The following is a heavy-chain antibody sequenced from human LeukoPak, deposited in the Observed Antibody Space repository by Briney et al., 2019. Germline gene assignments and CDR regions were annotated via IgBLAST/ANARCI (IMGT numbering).Heavy chain of an antibody. CDR2: ISGSGGST. Sequence: GGSLRLSCAASGFTFSSYAMSWVHQAPGKGLEWVSAISGSGGSTYYADSVKGRFTISRDNSKNTLYLQMNSLRAEDTAVYYCAKGRNGFDWLLPLDYWGQGTLVTVSS. D-gene: IGHD3-9*01. CDR1: GFTFSSYA. V-gene: IGHV3-23*01. CDR3: AKGRNGFDWLLPLDY. J-gene: IGHJ4*02.